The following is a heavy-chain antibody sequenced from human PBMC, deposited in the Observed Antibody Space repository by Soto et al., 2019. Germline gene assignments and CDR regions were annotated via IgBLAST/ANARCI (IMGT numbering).Heavy chain of an antibody. CDR1: GYTFTSYG. J-gene: IGHJ6*03. V-gene: IGHV1-18*01. D-gene: IGHD2-2*01. CDR3: ARLVVPAAMPFYYYYMDV. Sequence: QVQLVQSGAEVKKPGASVKVSCKASGYTFTSYGISWVRQAPGQGLEWMGWISAYNGNTNYAQKLQGRVIMTTDTSTSTAYMELRSLRSDDTAVYYCARLVVPAAMPFYYYYMDVWGKGTTVTVSS. CDR2: ISAYNGNT.